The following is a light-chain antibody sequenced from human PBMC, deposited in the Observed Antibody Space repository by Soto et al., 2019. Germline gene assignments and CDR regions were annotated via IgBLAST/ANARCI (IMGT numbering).Light chain of an antibody. CDR3: QQRSNWPIT. CDR1: QSVSSY. J-gene: IGKJ5*01. V-gene: IGKV3-11*01. CDR2: DAS. Sequence: EIVLTQSPATLSLSPGERATLSCRASQSVSSYLAWYQQKPGQAPRLLIYDASNRATGIPARFSGSGSGTVFTLTISSLEPEDFAVYYCQQRSNWPITFAQGTRLEIK.